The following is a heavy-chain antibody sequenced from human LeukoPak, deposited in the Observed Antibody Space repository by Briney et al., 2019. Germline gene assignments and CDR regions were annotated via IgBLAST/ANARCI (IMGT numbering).Heavy chain of an antibody. CDR1: GYTFTGYY. CDR3: ATSSGWYPQFDY. V-gene: IGHV1-2*02. CDR2: INPNSGGT. D-gene: IGHD6-19*01. Sequence: ASVKVSCKASGYTFTGYYMHWARQAPGQGLEWMGWINPNSGGTNYAQKFQGRVTMTRDTSISTAYMELSRLRSDDTAVYYCATSSGWYPQFDYWGQGTLVTVSS. J-gene: IGHJ4*02.